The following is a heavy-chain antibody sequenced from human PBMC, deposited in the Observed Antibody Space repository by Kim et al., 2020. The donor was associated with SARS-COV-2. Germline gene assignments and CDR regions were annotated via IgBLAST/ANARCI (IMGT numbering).Heavy chain of an antibody. Sequence: ASVKVSCKASGYTFTSYAMHWVRQAPGQRLEWMGWINAGNGNTKYSQKFQGRVTITRDTSASTAYMELSSLRSEDTAVYYCARGYCSSTSCASGYWGQGTLVTVSS. CDR1: GYTFTSYA. CDR2: INAGNGNT. J-gene: IGHJ4*02. V-gene: IGHV1-3*01. CDR3: ARGYCSSTSCASGY. D-gene: IGHD2-2*01.